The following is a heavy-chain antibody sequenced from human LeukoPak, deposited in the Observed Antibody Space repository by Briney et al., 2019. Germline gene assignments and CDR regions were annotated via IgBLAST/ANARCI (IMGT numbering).Heavy chain of an antibody. CDR1: GFTLRDYY. Sequence: GGSLRLSCAASGFTLRDYYMSWIRQAPGKGLEWISYMSSTGNTIYYAESVKGRSTVSRDSANNSMSLQMTSLRAEDSAVYYCARSSSYFTYFDLWGRDTLVTVSS. CDR2: MSSTGNTI. V-gene: IGHV3-11*04. J-gene: IGHJ2*01. CDR3: ARSSSYFTYFDL. D-gene: IGHD2/OR15-2a*01.